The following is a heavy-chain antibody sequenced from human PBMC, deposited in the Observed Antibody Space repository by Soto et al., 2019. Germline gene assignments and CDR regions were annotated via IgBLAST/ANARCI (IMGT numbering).Heavy chain of an antibody. J-gene: IGHJ5*02. D-gene: IGHD3-22*01. CDR3: ARGPYYYDSSA. Sequence: QVQLQQWGAGLLKPSETLSLTCAVYGGSFSGYYWSWIRQPPGKGLEWIGEINHSGSTNYNPSLKSRVSISVDTSKNQFSLKLSSVTAADTAVYYCARGPYYYDSSAWGQGTLVTASS. CDR2: INHSGST. V-gene: IGHV4-34*01. CDR1: GGSFSGYY.